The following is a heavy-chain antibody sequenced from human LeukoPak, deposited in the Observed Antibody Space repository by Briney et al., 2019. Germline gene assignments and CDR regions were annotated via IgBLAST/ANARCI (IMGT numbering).Heavy chain of an antibody. CDR3: ARVLGAYCSGGSCYSPWYFDL. Sequence: PSETLSLTCTVSGGSISSSYWSWIRQPPGKGPEWIGYIYYSGSTNYNPSLRSRVTISVDTSKNQFSLKLSSVAAADTAVYYCARVLGAYCSGGSCYSPWYFDLWGRGTLVTVSS. J-gene: IGHJ2*01. CDR2: IYYSGST. D-gene: IGHD2-15*01. CDR1: GGSISSSY. V-gene: IGHV4-59*01.